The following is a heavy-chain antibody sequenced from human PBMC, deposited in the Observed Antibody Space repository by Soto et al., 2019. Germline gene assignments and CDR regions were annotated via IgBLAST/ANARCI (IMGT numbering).Heavy chain of an antibody. CDR1: GFSLSTSGVG. CDR3: AHRQIIGGSSGPTVWFDP. CDR2: IYWNDDK. J-gene: IGHJ5*02. Sequence: SGPTLVNPTQTLTLTCTFSGFSLSTSGVGVGWIRQPPGKALEWLALIYWNDDKRYSPSLKSRLTITKDTSKNQGVLTMTNMDPVDTATYYCAHRQIIGGSSGPTVWFDPWGQGTLVTVSS. D-gene: IGHD3-22*01. V-gene: IGHV2-5*01.